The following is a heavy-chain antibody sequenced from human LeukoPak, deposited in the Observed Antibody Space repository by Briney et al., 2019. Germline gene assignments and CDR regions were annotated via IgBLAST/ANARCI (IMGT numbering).Heavy chain of an antibody. CDR3: VRESEYYFDHSASFDY. CDR1: GFTFTAYL. D-gene: IGHD3-22*01. V-gene: IGHV3-30*04. CDR2: MSSDGKAM. Sequence: GGSLRLSCAASGFTFTAYLIHWVRQAPGKGLGWVAVMSSDGKAMFYADSVKGRFTISRDNSKNTLYLQMNSLRAEDTAVYYCVRESEYYFDHSASFDYWGQGTLVTVSS. J-gene: IGHJ4*02.